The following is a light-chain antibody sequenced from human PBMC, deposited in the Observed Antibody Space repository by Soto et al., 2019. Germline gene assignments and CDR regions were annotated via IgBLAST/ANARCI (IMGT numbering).Light chain of an antibody. CDR2: LAS. J-gene: IGKJ5*01. V-gene: IGKV2-28*01. CDR3: MQALPPPPIT. CDR1: QSLLHSTGYNF. Sequence: DIVMTQSPLSLPVTPGEPASISCRSSQSLLHSTGYNFLDWYLQKPGQSPQLLISLASNRASGVPARFSGSGSGTDFTLKISRVEAEDVGIYYCMQALPPPPITFGQGTRLEIK.